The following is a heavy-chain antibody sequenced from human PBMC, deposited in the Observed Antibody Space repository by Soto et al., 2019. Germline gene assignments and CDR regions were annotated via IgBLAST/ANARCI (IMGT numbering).Heavy chain of an antibody. Sequence: SETLSLTCTVSGGSISSGGYYWSWIRQHPGKGLEWIGCIYYSGSTYYNPSLKSRVTISVDTSKNQFSLKLSSVTAADTAVYYCARRLYYDSSGLEGGGMDVWGQGTTVTVSS. CDR3: ARRLYYDSSGLEGGGMDV. V-gene: IGHV4-31*02. CDR2: IYYSGST. D-gene: IGHD3-22*01. CDR1: GGSISSGGYY. J-gene: IGHJ6*02.